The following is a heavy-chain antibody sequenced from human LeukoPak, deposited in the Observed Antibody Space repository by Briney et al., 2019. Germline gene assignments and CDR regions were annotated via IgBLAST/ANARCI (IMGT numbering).Heavy chain of an antibody. CDR3: ARFVGACSGGSCYSDY. Sequence: GESLKISCKGSGHRFTSNWIGWVRHMPGKGLEWMGIIYPGDSDTRYSPSFQGQVTISADKSINTAYLQWNSLKASDTAMYYCARFVGACSGGSCYSDYWGQGTLVTVSS. J-gene: IGHJ4*02. CDR2: IYPGDSDT. CDR1: GHRFTSNW. D-gene: IGHD2-15*01. V-gene: IGHV5-51*01.